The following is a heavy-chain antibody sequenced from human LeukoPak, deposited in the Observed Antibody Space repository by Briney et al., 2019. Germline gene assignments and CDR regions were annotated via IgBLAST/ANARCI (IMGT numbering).Heavy chain of an antibody. CDR3: ARDQCSGGSCYSGY. V-gene: IGHV4-31*03. D-gene: IGHD2-15*01. CDR1: GGSISSGGYY. Sequence: SETLSLTCTVSGGSISSGGYYWSWIRQHPGEGLEWIGYIYYSGSTYYNPSLKSRVTISVDTSKNQFSLKLSSVTAADTAVYYCARDQCSGGSCYSGYWGQGTLVTVSS. CDR2: IYYSGST. J-gene: IGHJ4*02.